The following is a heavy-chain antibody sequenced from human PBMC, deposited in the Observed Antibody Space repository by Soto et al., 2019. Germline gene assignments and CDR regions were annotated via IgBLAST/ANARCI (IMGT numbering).Heavy chain of an antibody. J-gene: IGHJ3*02. CDR1: GGSISSGGYY. CDR3: ARYVLRYFDWPHQAFDI. V-gene: IGHV4-31*03. Sequence: SETLSLTCTVSGGSISSGGYYWSWIRQHPGKGLEWIGYIYYSGSTYYNPSLKSRVTISVDTSKNQFSLKLSSVTAADTAVYYCARYVLRYFDWPHQAFDIWGQGTMVTVSS. D-gene: IGHD3-9*01. CDR2: IYYSGST.